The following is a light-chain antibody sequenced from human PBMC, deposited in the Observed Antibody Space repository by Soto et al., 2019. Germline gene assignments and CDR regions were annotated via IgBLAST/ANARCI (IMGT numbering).Light chain of an antibody. Sequence: EIVLTQSPDTLSLSPGERATLSCRASQSVSSSYLAWYQQKPGQAPRLLIYGASSRATGIPDRFSGSGSGKDFTLTISRLEPGDFAVYYCQQYGSSPPTWTFGQGTKVEIK. CDR3: QQYGSSPPTWT. CDR1: QSVSSSY. V-gene: IGKV3-20*01. CDR2: GAS. J-gene: IGKJ1*01.